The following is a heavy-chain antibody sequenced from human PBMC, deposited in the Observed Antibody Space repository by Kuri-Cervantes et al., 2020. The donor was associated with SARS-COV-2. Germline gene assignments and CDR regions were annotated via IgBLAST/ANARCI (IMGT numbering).Heavy chain of an antibody. Sequence: SETLSLTCTVSGGSISGDTYYWSWVRQPAGKGLEWIGRIYSSGSTDYDPSLKSRVTISEDTSKNQFSLKLTSVTAADTAVYFCARGRGYHDSSGYYFDSWGQGTLVTVSS. J-gene: IGHJ4*02. CDR1: GGSISGDTYY. CDR2: IYSSGST. D-gene: IGHD3-22*01. CDR3: ARGRGYHDSSGYYFDS. V-gene: IGHV4-61*02.